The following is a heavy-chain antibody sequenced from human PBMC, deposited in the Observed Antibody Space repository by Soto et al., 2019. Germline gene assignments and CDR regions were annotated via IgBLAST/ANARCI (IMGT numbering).Heavy chain of an antibody. V-gene: IGHV1-69*13. CDR2: IIPIFGTA. Sequence: SVKVSCKASGGTFSSYAISWVRQAPGQGLEWMGGIIPIFGTANYAQKFQGRVTITADESTSTAYMELSSLRSEDTAVYYCARARYNWNTLGGYYYGMDVWGQGTTVTVSS. CDR3: ARARYNWNTLGGYYYGMDV. J-gene: IGHJ6*02. D-gene: IGHD1-20*01. CDR1: GGTFSSYA.